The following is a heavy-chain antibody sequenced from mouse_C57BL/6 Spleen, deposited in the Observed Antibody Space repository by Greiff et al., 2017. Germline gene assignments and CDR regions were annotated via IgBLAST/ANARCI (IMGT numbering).Heavy chain of an antibody. D-gene: IGHD4-1*01. V-gene: IGHV3-6*01. Sequence: VQLQQSGPGLVKPSPSLSLTCSVTGYSITSGYYWNWIRQFPGNKLEWMGYISYDGSNNYNPSLKNRISITRDTSKNQFFLKLNSVTTEDTATYYCARGANWDFDYWGQGTTLTVSS. CDR2: ISYDGSN. J-gene: IGHJ2*01. CDR3: ARGANWDFDY. CDR1: GYSITSGYY.